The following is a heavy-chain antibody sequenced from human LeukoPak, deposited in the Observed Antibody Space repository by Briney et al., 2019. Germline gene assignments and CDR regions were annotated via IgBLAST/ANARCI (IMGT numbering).Heavy chain of an antibody. J-gene: IGHJ5*02. CDR2: INPNSGGT. CDR1: GYTFTGYY. CDR3: AREGCSSTSCYGNWFDL. Sequence: GASVTVSCKASGYTFTGYYMHWVRQAPGQGLEWMGWINPNSGGTNYAQKFQGRVAMTRDTSISTAYMELSTLRSDSPAVYYCAREGCSSTSCYGNWFDLWGQGPLVRVSS. V-gene: IGHV1-2*02. D-gene: IGHD2-2*01.